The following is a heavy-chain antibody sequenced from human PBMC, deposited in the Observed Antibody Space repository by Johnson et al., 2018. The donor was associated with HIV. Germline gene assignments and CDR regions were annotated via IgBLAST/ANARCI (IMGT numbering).Heavy chain of an antibody. V-gene: IGHV3-9*01. CDR2: ISWNSGSI. Sequence: VQLVESGGGLVQPGRSLRLSCAASGFTFDDYAMHWVRQAPGKGLEWVSGISWNSGSIGYADSVKGRFTISRDNAKNSLYLQMNSLRAEDTALYYCARVEPIRRAIDAFDIWGQGTMVTVSS. J-gene: IGHJ3*02. CDR3: ARVEPIRRAIDAFDI. CDR1: GFTFDDYA.